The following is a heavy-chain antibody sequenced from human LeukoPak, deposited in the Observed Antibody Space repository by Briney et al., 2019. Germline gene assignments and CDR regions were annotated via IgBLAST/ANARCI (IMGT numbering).Heavy chain of an antibody. V-gene: IGHV3-23*01. CDR3: AQDRVPGTSPKLDS. Sequence: GSLRLSCAASGXTFNKNAMTXVRQAPGRGLEWVXTVGIIESDSYYADSVKGRFIISRDNSKNTLSLQMNSLRAEDTAVYYCAQDRVPGTSPKLDSWGQGTLVTVSS. J-gene: IGHJ4*02. CDR2: VGIIESDS. D-gene: IGHD1-7*01. CDR1: GXTFNKNA.